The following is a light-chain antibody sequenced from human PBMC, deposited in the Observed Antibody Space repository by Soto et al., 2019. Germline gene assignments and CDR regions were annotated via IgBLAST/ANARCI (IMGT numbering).Light chain of an antibody. CDR2: DAS. CDR1: QSVSSY. Sequence: EIVLTQSPATLSLSPGERATLSCRASQSVSSYLAWYQQKPGQAPRLLIYDASNRATGIPARFSGSGSGTDFTVTISGLEPEEFAVYYCQQRSNWPSYTFGQGTKLEIK. V-gene: IGKV3-11*01. CDR3: QQRSNWPSYT. J-gene: IGKJ2*01.